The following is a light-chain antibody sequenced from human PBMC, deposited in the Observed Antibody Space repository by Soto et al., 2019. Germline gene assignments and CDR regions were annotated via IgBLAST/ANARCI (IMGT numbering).Light chain of an antibody. V-gene: IGLV2-23*01. CDR3: CSYAGDSAWV. Sequence: QSAPTQPASVSGSPGQSITISCTGTSSDVGSYNFVSWYQQHPGKAPKLMIYEGSKRPSGVSNRFSGSKSGNTASLTISGLQAEDEADYYCCSYAGDSAWVFGGGTKLTVL. CDR1: SSDVGSYNF. J-gene: IGLJ3*02. CDR2: EGS.